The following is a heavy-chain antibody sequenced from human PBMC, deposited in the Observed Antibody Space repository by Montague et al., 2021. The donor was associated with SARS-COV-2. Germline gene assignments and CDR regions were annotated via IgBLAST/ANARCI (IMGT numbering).Heavy chain of an antibody. V-gene: IGHV4-34*11. CDR1: GESVSGYY. J-gene: IGHJ2*01. CDR3: AREFRIELWQTNWYFGL. D-gene: IGHD3-16*01. CDR2: FDHSGDT. Sequence: SETLSLTCAVYGESVSGYYWSWIRQPPGKGLEWIGNFDHSGDTKYNPSLKSRATISVDTSKNHFALRLSSVTAADTAVYYCAREFRIELWQTNWYFGLWGRGTLVTVSS.